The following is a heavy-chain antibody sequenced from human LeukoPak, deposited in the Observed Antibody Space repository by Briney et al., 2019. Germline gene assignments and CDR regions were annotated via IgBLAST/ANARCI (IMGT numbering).Heavy chain of an antibody. D-gene: IGHD6-19*01. CDR3: ARHTYDGSGWPYYYYYYYMDV. J-gene: IGHJ6*03. Sequence: SETLSLTCTVSGGSISSSSYYWGWIRQPPGKGPEWIGSIYYSGSTYYNPSLKSRVTISVDTSKNQFSLKLSSVTAADTAVYYCARHTYDGSGWPYYYYYYYMDVWGKGTTVTISS. CDR1: GGSISSSSYY. CDR2: IYYSGST. V-gene: IGHV4-39*01.